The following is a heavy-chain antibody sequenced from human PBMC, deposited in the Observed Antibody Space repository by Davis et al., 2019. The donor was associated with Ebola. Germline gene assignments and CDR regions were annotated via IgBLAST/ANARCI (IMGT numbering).Heavy chain of an antibody. Sequence: ASVKVSCKASGYIFTRYGISWVRQAPGQGLEWMGWISTYNDNTNYAQKFQGRVSMTTDTSTSTAYLELRSLRSDDTAVYYCARDRYSSGWAMLDYWGQGTLVTVSS. CDR3: ARDRYSSGWAMLDY. V-gene: IGHV1-18*04. CDR2: ISTYNDNT. D-gene: IGHD6-19*01. CDR1: GYIFTRYG. J-gene: IGHJ4*02.